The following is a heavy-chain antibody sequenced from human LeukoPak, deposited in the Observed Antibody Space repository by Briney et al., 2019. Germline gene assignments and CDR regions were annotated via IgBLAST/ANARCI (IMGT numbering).Heavy chain of an antibody. CDR1: GFTFSSYE. J-gene: IGHJ4*02. V-gene: IGHV3-48*03. Sequence: TGGSLRLSCEASGFTFSSYEMNWVRQAPGKGLEWVSYISSSGFTMYYADSVKGRFTISRDNAKNSLYLQMNSLRAEDTAVYYCARDRRDYLVRHFDYWGQGTLVTVSS. CDR3: ARDRRDYLVRHFDY. CDR2: ISSSGFTM. D-gene: IGHD4-17*01.